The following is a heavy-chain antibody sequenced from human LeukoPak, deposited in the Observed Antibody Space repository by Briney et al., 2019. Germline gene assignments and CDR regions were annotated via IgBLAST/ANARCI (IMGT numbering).Heavy chain of an antibody. Sequence: SETLSLTCTASGVSISTSYWSWIRQPPGKGLEWIGYIHYSGDTNYNPSLKSRVTMSADTSKNQFSLTLSSVTAADAAVYYCRRGTVTTANFDCWGQGTLVTVS. V-gene: IGHV4-59*01. CDR1: GVSISTSY. CDR2: IHYSGDT. CDR3: RRGTVTTANFDC. J-gene: IGHJ4*02. D-gene: IGHD4-17*01.